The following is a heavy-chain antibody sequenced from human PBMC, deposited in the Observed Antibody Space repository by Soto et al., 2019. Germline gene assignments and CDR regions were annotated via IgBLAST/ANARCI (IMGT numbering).Heavy chain of an antibody. D-gene: IGHD2-2*01. CDR2: IYYSGST. J-gene: IGHJ3*02. V-gene: IGHV4-59*01. CDR1: GGSISSYY. Sequence: PSETLSLTCTVSGGSISSYYWSWIRQPPGKGLEWIGYIYYSGSTNYNPSLKSRVTISVDTSKNQFSLKLSSVTAADTAVYYCARDLPRDIVVVPAAGHAFDIWGQGTMVTVSS. CDR3: ARDLPRDIVVVPAAGHAFDI.